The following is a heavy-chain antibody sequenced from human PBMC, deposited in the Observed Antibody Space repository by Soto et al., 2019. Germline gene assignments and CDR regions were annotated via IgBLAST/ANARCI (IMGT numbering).Heavy chain of an antibody. CDR3: ATANTGWYSN. CDR2: ISGNGGST. D-gene: IGHD6-19*01. V-gene: IGHV3-23*01. CDR1: GFSFSTYA. Sequence: GGSLRLSCAASGFSFSTYAMGWLRQAPGKGLEWVSAISGNGGSTYYADSVKGRFTISRDNSKNTLYLLMNSLRADDTAVYYCATANTGWYSNWGQAPLVTVSS. J-gene: IGHJ4*02.